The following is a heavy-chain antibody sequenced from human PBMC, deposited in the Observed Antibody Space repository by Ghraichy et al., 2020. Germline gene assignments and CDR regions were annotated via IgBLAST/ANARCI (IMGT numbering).Heavy chain of an antibody. D-gene: IGHD3-16*01. J-gene: IGHJ1*01. CDR2: TSGSGANT. CDR3: ASEYGYVSAPYFQH. V-gene: IGHV3-23*01. CDR1: GFTFSMSA. Sequence: GGSLRLSCAASGFTFSMSAMSWVRQAPGKGLEWVSATSGSGANTYYADSVKGRFTIYRDNSKNTLYLQMDSLRAEDTAVYYCASEYGYVSAPYFQHWGQGTLVTVSS.